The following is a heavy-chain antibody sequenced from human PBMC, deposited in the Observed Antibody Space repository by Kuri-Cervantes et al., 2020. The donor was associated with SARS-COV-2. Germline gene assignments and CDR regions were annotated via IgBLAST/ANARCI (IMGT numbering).Heavy chain of an antibody. D-gene: IGHD3-22*01. Sequence: SETLSLTCAVYGGSFSGYYWSWIRQPPGKGLEWIGEINHSGSTNYNPSLKSRVTISVDTSKNQFSLKLSSVTAADTAVYYCTGFERRSYYGSTGYNWYDPWGQGTLVTVSS. CDR2: INHSGST. CDR3: TGFERRSYYGSTGYNWYDP. CDR1: GGSFSGYY. V-gene: IGHV4-34*01. J-gene: IGHJ5*02.